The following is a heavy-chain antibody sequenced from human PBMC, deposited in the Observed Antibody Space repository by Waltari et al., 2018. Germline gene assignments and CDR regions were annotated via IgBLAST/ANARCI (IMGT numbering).Heavy chain of an antibody. CDR1: GFTFSRYW. V-gene: IGHV3-74*01. J-gene: IGHJ6*02. D-gene: IGHD3-22*01. Sequence: ASGFTFSRYWMDWVRQAPGKGLVWVSRINSDGSSTTYADSVKGRFTISRDNAKNTLYVQMNRLRAEDTAVYYCARVATKTYSSPVPGRPYYYGMDVWGQGTTVTVSS. CDR2: INSDGSST. CDR3: ARVATKTYSSPVPGRPYYYGMDV.